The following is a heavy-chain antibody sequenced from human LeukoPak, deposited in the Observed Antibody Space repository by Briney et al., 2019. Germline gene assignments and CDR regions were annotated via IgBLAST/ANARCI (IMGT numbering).Heavy chain of an antibody. J-gene: IGHJ4*02. D-gene: IGHD5-12*01. CDR1: GYSFTSYW. V-gene: IGHV5-51*01. Sequence: GESLKISCKGSGYSFTSYWIGWVRQMPGKGLEWMGIIYPGDSDTRYSPSFQGQVTISADRSINTAYLQWRSLEASDTAVYYCARPKYSGYNLNSFDSWGQGTLVSVSS. CDR3: ARPKYSGYNLNSFDS. CDR2: IYPGDSDT.